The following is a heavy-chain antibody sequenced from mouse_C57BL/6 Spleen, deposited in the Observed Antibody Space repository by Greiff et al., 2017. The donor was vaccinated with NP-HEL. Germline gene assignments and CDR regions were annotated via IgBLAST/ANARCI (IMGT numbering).Heavy chain of an antibody. Sequence: EVQLQQSGPELVKPGASVKISCKASGYTFTDYYMNWVKQSHGKSLEWIGDINPNNGGTSYNQKFKGKATLTVDKSSSTAYMELRSLTSEDSAVYYCARGIYDGFDYWGQGTTLTVSS. CDR2: INPNNGGT. CDR3: ARGIYDGFDY. CDR1: GYTFTDYY. V-gene: IGHV1-26*01. D-gene: IGHD2-3*01. J-gene: IGHJ2*01.